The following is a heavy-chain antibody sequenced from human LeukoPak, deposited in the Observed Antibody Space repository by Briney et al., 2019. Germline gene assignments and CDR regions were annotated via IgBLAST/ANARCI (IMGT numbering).Heavy chain of an antibody. V-gene: IGHV3-74*01. J-gene: IGHJ3*02. CDR3: AKHRNRGWEKDASDI. Sequence: PGGSLRLSCAASGFTFSTYWMHWVRQGPGKGLVWVSRIKSDGSDTSYADSVKGRFTISRDNAKKSLFLEMKSLRAEDTAVYYCAKHRNRGWEKDASDIWGQGTMVIVSS. D-gene: IGHD1-14*01. CDR1: GFTFSTYW. CDR2: IKSDGSDT.